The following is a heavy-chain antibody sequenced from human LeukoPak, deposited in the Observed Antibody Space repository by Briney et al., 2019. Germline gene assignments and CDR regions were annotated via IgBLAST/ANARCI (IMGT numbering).Heavy chain of an antibody. CDR1: GYTFTSYG. J-gene: IGHJ4*02. CDR3: ARDAPIVVVPAAIDY. Sequence: GASVKVSCKASGYTFTSYGISWVRQAPGQGLEWMGWISACNGNTNYAQKLQGRVTMTTDTSTSTAYMELRSLRSDDTAVYYCARDAPIVVVPAAIDYWGQGTLVTVSS. D-gene: IGHD2-2*01. CDR2: ISACNGNT. V-gene: IGHV1-18*01.